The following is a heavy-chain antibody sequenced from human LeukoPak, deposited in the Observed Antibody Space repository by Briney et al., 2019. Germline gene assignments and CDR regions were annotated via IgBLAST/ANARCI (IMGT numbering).Heavy chain of an antibody. Sequence: SETLSLTCAVYGGSFSGYYWSWIRQPPGKGLEWTGEINHSGSTNYNPSLKSRVTISVDTSKNQFSLKLSSVTAADTAVYYCASPGATRPYGMDVWGQGTTVTVSS. CDR1: GGSFSGYY. CDR3: ASPGATRPYGMDV. V-gene: IGHV4-34*01. CDR2: INHSGST. D-gene: IGHD1-14*01. J-gene: IGHJ6*02.